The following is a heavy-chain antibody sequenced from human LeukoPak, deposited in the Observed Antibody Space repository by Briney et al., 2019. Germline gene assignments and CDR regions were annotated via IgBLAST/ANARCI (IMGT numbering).Heavy chain of an antibody. CDR1: GFTFSSYS. CDR2: ISSSSSNI. V-gene: IGHV3-21*01. Sequence: PGGSLRLSCAASGFTFSSYSMNWVRQAPGKGLEWVSSISSSSSNIYYADSVKGRFTISRDNAKNSLYLQMNSLRVEDTAVYYCARCTTGRTFGSLREIKRSREVDYWGQGTLVTVSS. CDR3: ARCTTGRTFGSLREIKRSREVDY. D-gene: IGHD1-1*01. J-gene: IGHJ4*02.